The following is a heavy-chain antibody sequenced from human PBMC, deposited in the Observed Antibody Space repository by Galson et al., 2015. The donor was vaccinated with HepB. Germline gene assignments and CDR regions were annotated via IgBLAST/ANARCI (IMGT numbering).Heavy chain of an antibody. D-gene: IGHD2-15*01. CDR2: INPNSGGT. CDR3: ARIPGYCSGGSCSLFDY. V-gene: IGHV1-2*02. Sequence: SVKVSCKASGYTFTGYYLHWVRQAPGQGLEWMGWINPNSGGTNYAQKFQGRVTMTRYTSINTAYMELSRLRSDDTAVYYCARIPGYCSGGSCSLFDYWGQGTLVTVSS. CDR1: GYTFTGYY. J-gene: IGHJ4*02.